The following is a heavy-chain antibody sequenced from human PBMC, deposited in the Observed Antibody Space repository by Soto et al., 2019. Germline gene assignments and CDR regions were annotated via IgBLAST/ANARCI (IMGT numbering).Heavy chain of an antibody. J-gene: IGHJ4*02. CDR2: IIPILGIA. D-gene: IGHD4-17*01. V-gene: IGHV1-69*02. Sequence: QVQLVQSGAEVKKPGSSVKVSCKASGGTFSSYTINWVRQAPGQGLEWMGRIIPILGIANYAQKFQGRVTITADKPTSTADMELSSLRSEDTAVYYCAGDYGGNSGYWGQGTLVTVSS. CDR1: GGTFSSYT. CDR3: AGDYGGNSGY.